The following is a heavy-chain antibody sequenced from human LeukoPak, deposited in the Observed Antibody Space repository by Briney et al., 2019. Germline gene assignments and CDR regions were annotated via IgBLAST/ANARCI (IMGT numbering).Heavy chain of an antibody. CDR3: AKDHGWEPRYSY. Sequence: GGSLRLSCAASGFTFSSYAMSWVRQAPGKGLEWVSAISGSGGSTYYADSVKGRFTISRDNSKNTLYLQMDSLRAEDTAVYYCAKDHGWEPRYSYWGQGTLVTVSS. CDR2: ISGSGGST. V-gene: IGHV3-23*01. CDR1: GFTFSSYA. J-gene: IGHJ4*02. D-gene: IGHD1-26*01.